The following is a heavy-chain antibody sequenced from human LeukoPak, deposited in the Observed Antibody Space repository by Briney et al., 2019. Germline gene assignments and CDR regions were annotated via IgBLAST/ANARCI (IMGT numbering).Heavy chain of an antibody. V-gene: IGHV3-11*01. CDR2: ISSSGSTI. J-gene: IGHJ6*03. Sequence: GGSLRLSCAASGFTFSSSAMSWIRQAPGKGLEWVSYISSSGSTIYYADSVKGRFTISRDNAKNSLYLQMNSLRAEDTAVYYCAKGGRIAAAGTDYMDVWGKGTTVTVSS. D-gene: IGHD6-13*01. CDR3: AKGGRIAAAGTDYMDV. CDR1: GFTFSSSA.